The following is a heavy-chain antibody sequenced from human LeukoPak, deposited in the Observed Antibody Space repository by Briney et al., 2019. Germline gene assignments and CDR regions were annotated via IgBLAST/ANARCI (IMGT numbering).Heavy chain of an antibody. V-gene: IGHV3-7*03. CDR3: ARDQYDTWSRRGNFDS. CDR2: IKLDGSEK. J-gene: IGHJ4*02. CDR1: GFTFSSYG. D-gene: IGHD3-3*01. Sequence: GGSLRLSCAASGFTFSSYGMHWVRQAPGKGLEWVANIKLDGSEKNYVDSVKGRFTISRDNTKNSLYLQMNSLRVEDTAVFYCARDQYDTWSRRGNFDSWGQGTLVIVSS.